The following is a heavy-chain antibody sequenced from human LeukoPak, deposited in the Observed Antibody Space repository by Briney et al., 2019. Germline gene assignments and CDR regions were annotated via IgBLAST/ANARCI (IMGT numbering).Heavy chain of an antibody. J-gene: IGHJ4*02. CDR1: GFTFRTYD. D-gene: IGHD3-10*01. V-gene: IGHV3-13*01. CDR2: IGTAGDT. CDR3: ARDGGSITMVRGVMFY. Sequence: GGSLRLSCAASGFTFRTYDMHWVRQATGKGLEWVSAIGTAGDTYYPDSVKGRFSISRENAKNSLFLQMNSLRAEDTAVYYCARDGGSITMVRGVMFYWGQGTLVTVSS.